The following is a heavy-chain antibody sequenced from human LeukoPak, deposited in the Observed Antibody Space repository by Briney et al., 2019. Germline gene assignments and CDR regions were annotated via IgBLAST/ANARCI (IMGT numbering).Heavy chain of an antibody. CDR1: GFTFSSYW. CDR2: ISSSGSTI. CDR3: ARDQDVAVAGFAY. D-gene: IGHD6-19*01. V-gene: IGHV3-48*04. Sequence: GGSLRLSCVDSGFTFSSYWMSWVRQAPGKGLEWVSYISSSGSTIYYADSVKGRFTISRNNAKNSLYLQMNSLRAEDTAVYYCARDQDVAVAGFAYWGQGTLVTVSS. J-gene: IGHJ4*02.